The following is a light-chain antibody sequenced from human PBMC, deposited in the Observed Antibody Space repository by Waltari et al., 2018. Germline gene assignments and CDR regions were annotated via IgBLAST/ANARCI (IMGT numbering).Light chain of an antibody. Sequence: QSALTQPASVSGSPGQSVTIFCAGTSNDVGGYNSVSWYQEHPGQAPRVIIYDVSDRQSGVSDRFSGSKSGNTASLTISGLQAEYEADYYCSSQSSNDVVLFGGGTKLTVL. V-gene: IGLV2-14*01. J-gene: IGLJ2*01. CDR2: DVS. CDR3: SSQSSNDVVL. CDR1: SNDVGGYNS.